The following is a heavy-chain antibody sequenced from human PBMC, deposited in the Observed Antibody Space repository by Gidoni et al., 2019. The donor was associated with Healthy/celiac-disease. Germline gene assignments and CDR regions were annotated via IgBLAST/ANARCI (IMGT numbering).Heavy chain of an antibody. Sequence: EVQLLESGGGLVQPGGSLRLSCAASGFTFSSYAMSWVRQAPGKGLEWVSAIRGSGGSTYYADSVKGRFTISRDNSKNTLYLQMNSLRAEDTAVYYCAKAFGSWYYFDYWGQGTLVTVSS. J-gene: IGHJ4*02. D-gene: IGHD6-13*01. V-gene: IGHV3-23*01. CDR2: IRGSGGST. CDR1: GFTFSSYA. CDR3: AKAFGSWYYFDY.